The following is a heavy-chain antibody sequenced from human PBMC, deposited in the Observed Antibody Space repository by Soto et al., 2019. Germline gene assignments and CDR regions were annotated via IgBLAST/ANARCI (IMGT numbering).Heavy chain of an antibody. Sequence: GSLRLSCAASGFTFSSYAMHWVRQAPGKGLEWVAVISYDGSNKYYADSVKGRFTISRDNSKNTLYLQMNSLRAEDTAVYYCARDSSIAARPTASGYWGQGTLVTVSS. CDR1: GFTFSSYA. CDR3: ARDSSIAARPTASGY. V-gene: IGHV3-30-3*01. D-gene: IGHD6-6*01. J-gene: IGHJ4*02. CDR2: ISYDGSNK.